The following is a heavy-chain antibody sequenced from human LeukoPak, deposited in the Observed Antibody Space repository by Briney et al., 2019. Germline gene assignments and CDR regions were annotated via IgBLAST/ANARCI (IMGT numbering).Heavy chain of an antibody. CDR3: AKGVLHENWFDP. D-gene: IGHD2-15*01. CDR1: GFTFSSYA. CDR2: ISGSGGST. J-gene: IGHJ5*02. V-gene: IGHV3-23*01. Sequence: GGSLRLSCAASGFTFSSYAMSWVRQAPGKGLEWVSAISGSGGSTYYADSVKGRFTISRDNSKNTLYLQMNSLGAEDTAVYYCAKGVLHENWFDPWGQGTLVTVSS.